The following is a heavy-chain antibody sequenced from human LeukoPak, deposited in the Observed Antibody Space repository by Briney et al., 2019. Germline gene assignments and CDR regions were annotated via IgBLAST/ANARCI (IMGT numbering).Heavy chain of an antibody. V-gene: IGHV3-66*01. D-gene: IGHD3-10*01. J-gene: IGHJ5*02. CDR1: GFTVSSHY. CDR3: AKAGHKVHYYGSGSYYRNNWFDP. Sequence: GGSMRLSWAAAGFTVSSHYMSWVRQAPGKGLEWDSVFYCGGSTYYADSVKGKFTISRDNSKNTPYLQMNSLRAKDTAVYYCAKAGHKVHYYGSGSYYRNNWFDPWGQGTLVTVSS. CDR2: FYCGGST.